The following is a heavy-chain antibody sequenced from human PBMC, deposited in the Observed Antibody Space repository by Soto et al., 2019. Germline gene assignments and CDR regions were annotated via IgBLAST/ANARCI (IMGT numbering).Heavy chain of an antibody. CDR1: GYIFAGYH. CDR3: ARDARGTRGFDEMDI. D-gene: IGHD3-9*01. CDR2: INPNSGDT. Sequence: ASVKVSCKASGYIFAGYHIHWVRQAPGRGLEWMGWINPNSGDTEYAQNFQGRVTMTRDTSFNLVYMEMSGLMSDDTAVYYCARDARGTRGFDEMDIWGQGTTVTVSS. J-gene: IGHJ6*02. V-gene: IGHV1-2*02.